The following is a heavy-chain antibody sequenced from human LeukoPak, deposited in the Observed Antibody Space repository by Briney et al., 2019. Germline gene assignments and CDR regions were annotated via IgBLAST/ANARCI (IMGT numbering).Heavy chain of an antibody. D-gene: IGHD3-10*01. J-gene: IGHJ4*02. CDR3: VRGPPPPGMDY. CDR1: GYPFIAHF. V-gene: IGHV7-4-1*02. Sequence: ASVKVSCKASGYPFIAHFLNWVRQAPGQGLEWMGNIDTTTGNPRYAQDFTGRFVFSLDTSISTAYLQITSLKADDTAAYYCVRGPPPPGMDYWRQGTQVTVSS. CDR2: IDTTTGNP.